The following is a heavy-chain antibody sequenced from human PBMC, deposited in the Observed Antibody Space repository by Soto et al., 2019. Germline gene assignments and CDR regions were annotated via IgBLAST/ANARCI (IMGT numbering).Heavy chain of an antibody. D-gene: IGHD6-13*01. CDR3: ARSRRGAYSSGWYSLSGYYNYGIDV. V-gene: IGHV5-51*01. CDR1: GYSFTSYW. CDR2: IYLGDSAT. J-gene: IGHJ6*02. Sequence: PGESLKISCKASGYSFTSYWIGWVRQLPGKGLEWMGIIYLGDSATKYSPSLQGQVTISADTSISTAYLQWTSLKASDTAMYYCARSRRGAYSSGWYSLSGYYNYGIDVWGQGTTVTVSS.